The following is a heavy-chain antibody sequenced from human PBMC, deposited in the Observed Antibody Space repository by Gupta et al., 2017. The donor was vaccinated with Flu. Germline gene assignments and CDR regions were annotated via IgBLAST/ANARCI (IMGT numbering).Heavy chain of an antibody. V-gene: IGHV3-30*18. CDR1: GFSFRNYG. CDR2: TSYDGSSK. Sequence: QEQVVESGGGVVQPGWSLRLSCSASGFSFRNYGMHWVRQAPGKGPEWVAVTSYDGSSKRYVDAVKGRFTISRDNSKNMLYLEMKSLRSENTAVYYCSKNWKENHNTSGLHVW. D-gene: IGHD1-1*01. J-gene: IGHJ3*01. CDR3: SKNWKENHNTSGLHV.